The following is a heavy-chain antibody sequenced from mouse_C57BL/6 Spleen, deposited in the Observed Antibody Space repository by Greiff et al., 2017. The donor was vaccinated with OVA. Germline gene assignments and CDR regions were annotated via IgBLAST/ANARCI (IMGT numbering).Heavy chain of an antibody. D-gene: IGHD1-1*01. CDR3: ARRVLRAFDY. J-gene: IGHJ2*01. V-gene: IGHV1-18*01. Sequence: VQLQQSGPELVKPGASVQIPCKASGYTFTDYNMDWVKQSHGKSLEWIGDINPNNGGTIYNQKFKGKATLTVDKSSSTAYMELRSLTSEDTAVYYCARRVLRAFDYWGQGTTLTVSS. CDR2: INPNNGGT. CDR1: GYTFTDYN.